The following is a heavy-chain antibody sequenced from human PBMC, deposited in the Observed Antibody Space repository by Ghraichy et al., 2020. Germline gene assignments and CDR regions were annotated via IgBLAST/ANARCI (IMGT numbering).Heavy chain of an antibody. CDR3: ARAPGYCSGGSCYSVTRHPQTPFDP. J-gene: IGHJ5*02. D-gene: IGHD2-15*01. Sequence: SETLSLTCAVYGGSFSGYYWSWIRQPPGKGLEWIGEINHSGSTNYNPSLKSRVTISVDTSKNQFSLKLSSVTAADTAVYYCARAPGYCSGGSCYSVTRHPQTPFDPWGQGTLVTVSS. CDR2: INHSGST. V-gene: IGHV4-34*01. CDR1: GGSFSGYY.